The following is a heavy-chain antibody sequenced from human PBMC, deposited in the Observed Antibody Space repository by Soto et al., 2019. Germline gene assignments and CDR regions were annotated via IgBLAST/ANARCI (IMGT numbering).Heavy chain of an antibody. Sequence: PGESLKISCKGSGYSFTSFWIVWVRQMPGKGLEWMGIIYPGGSDIKYSPSFEGQVTISVDKSISTAYLQWSSLKASDTAMHYCARHVQNTTWSNFEYWGLGTPVTVSS. D-gene: IGHD2-8*02. CDR1: GYSFTSFW. J-gene: IGHJ4*02. CDR2: IYPGGSDI. V-gene: IGHV5-51*01. CDR3: ARHVQNTTWSNFEY.